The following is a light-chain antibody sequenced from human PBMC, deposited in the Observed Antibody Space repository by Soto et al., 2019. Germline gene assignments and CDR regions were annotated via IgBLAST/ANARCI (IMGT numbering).Light chain of an antibody. CDR3: LQHYSWPWT. J-gene: IGKJ1*01. V-gene: IGKV3-15*01. Sequence: EIVMTQSPGTVSVFPGETVTWCCRASQSVSGYLDWFHQKPGQAPRLVLLRIFTRAIGVPARFSGSGSETEFTLTISGLQSEDSGVYYCLQHYSWPWTFGQGTKVDI. CDR2: RIF. CDR1: QSVSGY.